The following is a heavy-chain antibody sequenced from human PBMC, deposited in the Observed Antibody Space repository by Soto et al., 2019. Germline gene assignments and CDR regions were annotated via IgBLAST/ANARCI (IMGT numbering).Heavy chain of an antibody. D-gene: IGHD6-13*01. V-gene: IGHV1-18*01. J-gene: IGHJ5*02. CDR1: GYTFTSYG. Sequence: QVQLVQSGAEVKKPGASVKVSCKASGYTFTSYGISWVRQAPGQGLEWMGWISAYNGNTNYAQKLQGRVTMTTDTSKSTGYSELRSRRSDDTAVYYCAGDYLGGGIAEAGKGWFDPWGQGTLVTVSS. CDR3: AGDYLGGGIAEAGKGWFDP. CDR2: ISAYNGNT.